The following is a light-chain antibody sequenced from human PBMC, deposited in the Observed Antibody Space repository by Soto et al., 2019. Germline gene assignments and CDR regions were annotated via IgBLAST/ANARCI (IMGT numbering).Light chain of an antibody. CDR2: DAS. Sequence: EFVLTQSPCTLSLSPGERATLSCRASQTVRNNYLAWYQQKPGQAPRLLIYDASSRATGIPDRFSGGGSGTDFTLTISRLEPEDFAVYYCQQFSIYPLTFGGGTKVDI. J-gene: IGKJ4*01. CDR3: QQFSIYPLT. CDR1: QTVRNNY. V-gene: IGKV3-20*01.